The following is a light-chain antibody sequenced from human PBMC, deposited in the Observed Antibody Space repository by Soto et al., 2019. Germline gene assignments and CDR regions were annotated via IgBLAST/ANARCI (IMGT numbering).Light chain of an antibody. CDR1: QSISSW. J-gene: IGKJ4*01. CDR2: DDS. Sequence: DIPMTQSPSTLSSSLGDRVTITCRASQSISSWLAWYQQKTGKAPKLLIYDDSSLESGVPSRLSGSGSGTEFNLTISSLQPDDFATYYCQKYNSYSLTCGGGTKVDIK. V-gene: IGKV1-5*01. CDR3: QKYNSYSLT.